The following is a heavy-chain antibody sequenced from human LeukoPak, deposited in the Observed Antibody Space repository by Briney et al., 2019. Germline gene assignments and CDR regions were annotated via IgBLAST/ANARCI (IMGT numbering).Heavy chain of an antibody. J-gene: IGHJ4*02. V-gene: IGHV1-24*01. CDR1: GYTLTELP. CDR2: FDPDDGET. Sequence: ASVKVSCKVSGYTLTELPIHWVRQAPGKGLEWMGGFDPDDGETVYAQMFQGRVTMTEDTSSDTASMELSSLRSEDTDVYYCATGTSGSYYVGIVRPIDYWGQGTLVTVSS. D-gene: IGHD1-26*01. CDR3: ATGTSGSYYVGIVRPIDY.